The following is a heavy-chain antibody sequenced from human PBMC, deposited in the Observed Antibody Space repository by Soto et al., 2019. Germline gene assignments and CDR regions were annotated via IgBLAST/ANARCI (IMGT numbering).Heavy chain of an antibody. CDR2: IIPIFGTA. J-gene: IGHJ5*02. D-gene: IGHD2-2*02. V-gene: IGHV1-69*13. Sequence: GASVKVSCKASGGTFSSYAISWVRQAPGQGLEWMGGIIPIFGTANYAQKFQGRVTITADESTSTAYMELSSLRPEDTAVYYCANYCSSTSCYMGLRFTFDPWGQGTLVTVS. CDR1: GGTFSSYA. CDR3: ANYCSSTSCYMGLRFTFDP.